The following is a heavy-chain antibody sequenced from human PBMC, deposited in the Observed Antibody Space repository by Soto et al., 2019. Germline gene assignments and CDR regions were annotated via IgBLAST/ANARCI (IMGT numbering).Heavy chain of an antibody. CDR3: ARRDDSPTAEYFQH. D-gene: IGHD2-21*01. CDR1: GYSFTTYW. Sequence: RGESLKISCKGSGYSFTTYWTGWVRQMPGKGLEWMGIIYPGDSDTRYSPSFQGQVTISADKSTSTAYLQWSSLKASDTAMYYCARRDDSPTAEYFQHWGQGTLVTVSS. V-gene: IGHV5-51*01. CDR2: IYPGDSDT. J-gene: IGHJ1*01.